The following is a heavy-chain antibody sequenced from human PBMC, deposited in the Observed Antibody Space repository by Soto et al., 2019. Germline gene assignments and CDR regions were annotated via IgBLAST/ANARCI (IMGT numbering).Heavy chain of an antibody. J-gene: IGHJ4*02. V-gene: IGHV5-51*06. Sequence: LXISCKSSEDSFVGYWNGWLRQMPGKGLEWMGIIYPGDSETRYSPPLQGQVTISADKSINTAYLHWSSLKASDTAMYYWALLEGFCSGGNCYPDDWGQGTLVTVSS. D-gene: IGHD2-15*01. CDR2: IYPGDSET. CDR1: EDSFVGYW. CDR3: ALLEGFCSGGNCYPDD.